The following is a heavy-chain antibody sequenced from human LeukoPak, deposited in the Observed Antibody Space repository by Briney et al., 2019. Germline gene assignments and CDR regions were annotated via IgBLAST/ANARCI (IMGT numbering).Heavy chain of an antibody. CDR1: GFTFSSYS. D-gene: IGHD3-10*01. CDR3: ARGNLWFGELLSYFDY. Sequence: GGSLRLSCAASGFTFSSYSMNWVRQAPGKGLEWVSFISSSSYYIHYADSVKGRFTISRDNAKNSLYLQMNSLRAEDTAVYYCARGNLWFGELLSYFDYWGQGTLVTVSS. CDR2: ISSSSYYI. J-gene: IGHJ4*02. V-gene: IGHV3-21*01.